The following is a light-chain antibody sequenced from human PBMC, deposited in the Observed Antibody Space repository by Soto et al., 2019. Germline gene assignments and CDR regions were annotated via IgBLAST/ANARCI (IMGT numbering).Light chain of an antibody. CDR2: GTS. J-gene: IGKJ2*01. V-gene: IGKV3-20*01. CDR1: QSVTSGY. CDR3: QQYGGRPFT. Sequence: EVVLTQSPGTLSLSPGERATLYCRASQSVTSGYLAWYQQKPGQAPRLLIYGTSFRATGIPDRFSGSGSGTDFTLTISRLEPEDFAVYSWQQYGGRPFTFGQGTKLEIK.